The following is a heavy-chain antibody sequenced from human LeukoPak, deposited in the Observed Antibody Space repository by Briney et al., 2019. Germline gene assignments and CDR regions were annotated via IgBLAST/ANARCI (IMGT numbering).Heavy chain of an antibody. V-gene: IGHV3-15*01. J-gene: IGHJ3*02. CDR2: IKSKADGGTT. CDR1: GFTFSNAW. CDR3: TTDLTSPSAFDI. Sequence: GGSLRLSCAASGFTFSNAWMSWVRQAPGKGLEWVGRIKSKADGGTTDYATPVKGRFTISRDDSKNTLYLQMNSLKTEDTAVYYCTTDLTSPSAFDIWGQGTMVTVSS.